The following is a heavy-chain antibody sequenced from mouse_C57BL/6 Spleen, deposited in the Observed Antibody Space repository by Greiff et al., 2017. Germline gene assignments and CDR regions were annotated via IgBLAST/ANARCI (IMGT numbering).Heavy chain of an antibody. CDR2: ISYDGSN. V-gene: IGHV3-6*01. J-gene: IGHJ3*01. CDR1: GYSITSGYY. D-gene: IGHD2-4*01. CDR3: APYYDYDEGRFAY. Sequence: EVKLQESGPGLVKPSQSLSLTCSVTGYSITSGYYWNWIRQFPGNKLEWMGDISYDGSNNYNPSIKNRIAITRDTSKTQFFLKLHSVTTEDTATYYCAPYYDYDEGRFAYWGQGTLVTVSA.